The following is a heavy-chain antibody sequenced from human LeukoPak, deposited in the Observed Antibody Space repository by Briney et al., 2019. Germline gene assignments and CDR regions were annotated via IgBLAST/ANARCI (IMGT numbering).Heavy chain of an antibody. CDR1: GGSISSSSYY. V-gene: IGHV4-39*07. J-gene: IGHJ2*01. D-gene: IGHD4-17*01. CDR2: IYYSGST. CDR3: ARDYGDIPPDWYYDL. Sequence: SETLSLTCTVSGGSISSSSYYWGWIRQPPGKGLEWIGSIYYSGSTYYNPSLKSRVTISVDTSKNQFSLKLRSVTAADTAVYYCARDYGDIPPDWYYDLWGRGTLVTVSS.